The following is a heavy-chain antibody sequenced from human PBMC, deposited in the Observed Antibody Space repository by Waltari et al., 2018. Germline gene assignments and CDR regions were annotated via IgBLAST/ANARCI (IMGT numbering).Heavy chain of an antibody. CDR2: ISGSGGST. D-gene: IGHD6-6*01. J-gene: IGHJ4*02. CDR1: GFTFSSYA. Sequence: EVQLVESGGGLVQPGGSLRLSCAASGFTFSSYAMRWVRQAPGKGLEWVSAISGSGGSTYYADSVKGRFTISRDNSKNTLYLQMNSLRAEDTAVYYCATFEYSSSSAIDYWGQGTLVTVSS. V-gene: IGHV3-23*04. CDR3: ATFEYSSSSAIDY.